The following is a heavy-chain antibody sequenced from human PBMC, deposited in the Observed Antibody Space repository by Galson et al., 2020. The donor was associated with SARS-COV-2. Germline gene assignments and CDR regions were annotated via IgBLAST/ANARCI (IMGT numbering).Heavy chain of an antibody. D-gene: IGHD1-1*01. J-gene: IGHJ5*02. CDR1: GDSVSSNTVA. Sequence: SETLSLTCAISGDSVSSNTVAWNWIRQSPSRGLEWLGRTYYRSKWFTDYAPFVRSRMSINADTSNNQFSLQLYSVTPEDTAVYYCARDLVRTTQNWCDPWGQGTLVIVSS. CDR3: ARDLVRTTQNWCDP. CDR2: TYYRSKWFT. V-gene: IGHV6-1*01.